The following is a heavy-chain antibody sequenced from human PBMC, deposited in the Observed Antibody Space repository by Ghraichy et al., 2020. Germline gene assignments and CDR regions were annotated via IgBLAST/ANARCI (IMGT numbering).Heavy chain of an antibody. D-gene: IGHD2-2*01. CDR2: IYYSGST. CDR1: GGSISSSSYY. Sequence: SETLSLTCTVSGGSISSSSYYWGWIRQPPGKGLEWIGSIYYSGSTYYNPSLKSRVTISVDTSKNQFSLKLSSVTAADTAVYYCARRMGKPAANLDYWGQGTLVTVSS. J-gene: IGHJ4*02. CDR3: ARRMGKPAANLDY. V-gene: IGHV4-39*01.